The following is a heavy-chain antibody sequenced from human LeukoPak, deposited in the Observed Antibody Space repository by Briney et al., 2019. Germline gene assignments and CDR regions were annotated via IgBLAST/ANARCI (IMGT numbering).Heavy chain of an antibody. J-gene: IGHJ4*02. D-gene: IGHD1/OR15-1a*01. CDR2: TYYRSKWIS. CDR3: ARKGTVTTPFDY. CDR1: GDSVSSNSAA. V-gene: IGHV6-1*01. Sequence: SQTLSLTCAISGDSVSSNSAAWTWIRQSPSRGLEWLGRTYYRSKWISDYAVSVKSRITINADTSKNQFSLHVNSVTPEDTAVYYCARKGTVTTPFDYWGQGILVTVSS.